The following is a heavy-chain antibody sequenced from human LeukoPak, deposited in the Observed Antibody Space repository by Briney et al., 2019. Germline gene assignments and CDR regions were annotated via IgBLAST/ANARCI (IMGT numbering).Heavy chain of an antibody. V-gene: IGHV3-66*01. Sequence: GGSLRLSCAASGFTFSSNYMSWVRQAPGKGLEWVSVIYSGGSTYYADSVKGRFTISRDNSKNTLYLQMNSLRAEDTAVYYCARDRLEAVAGDDYLDYWGQGTLVTVSS. CDR3: ARDRLEAVAGDDYLDY. J-gene: IGHJ4*02. CDR2: IYSGGST. D-gene: IGHD6-19*01. CDR1: GFTFSSNY.